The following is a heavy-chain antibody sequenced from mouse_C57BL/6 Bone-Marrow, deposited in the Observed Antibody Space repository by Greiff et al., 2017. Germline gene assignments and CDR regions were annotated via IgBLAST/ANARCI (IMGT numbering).Heavy chain of an antibody. CDR1: GSTFTGYW. Sequence: VKVVESGAELLKPGASVKLSCKATGSTFTGYWIEGVKQRPGHGLDGIGEIFPGSGSTNYNEKFMGKATFTADTSSNTAYMQLSTLTTEDSASYYCARWLYYYEDYWGQGTTLTVSS. D-gene: IGHD1-1*01. V-gene: IGHV1-9*01. J-gene: IGHJ2*01. CDR3: ARWLYYYEDY. CDR2: IFPGSGST.